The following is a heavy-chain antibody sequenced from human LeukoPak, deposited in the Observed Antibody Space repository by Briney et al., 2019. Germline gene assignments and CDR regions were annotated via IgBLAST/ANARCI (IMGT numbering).Heavy chain of an antibody. CDR3: AKGDDIGKNPTRAYYFDT. J-gene: IGHJ4*02. CDR2: TGLNSVNT. V-gene: IGHV3-23*01. D-gene: IGHD5-24*01. CDR1: GFTFSRHA. Sequence: PGGSLRLSCADSGFTFSRHAMSWVRQAPGKGLEWLSNTGLNSVNTLCAESVQGAYSLSRDTSTSTLGLQMYTLRVDDTAVYNCAKGDDIGKNPTRAYYFDTWGQGTLVTVSS.